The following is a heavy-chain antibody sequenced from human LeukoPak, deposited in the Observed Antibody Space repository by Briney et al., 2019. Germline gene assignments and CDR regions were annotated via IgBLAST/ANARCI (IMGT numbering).Heavy chain of an antibody. Sequence: GGSLRLSCAASGFTFSSYGMHWVRQAPGKGLEWVAFIRYDGSNKYYADSVKGRFTIFRDNSKNTLYLQMNSLRAEDTAVYYCAAVVTAQFDYWGQGTLVTVSS. CDR1: GFTFSSYG. CDR3: AAVVTAQFDY. CDR2: IRYDGSNK. V-gene: IGHV3-30*02. D-gene: IGHD2-21*02. J-gene: IGHJ4*02.